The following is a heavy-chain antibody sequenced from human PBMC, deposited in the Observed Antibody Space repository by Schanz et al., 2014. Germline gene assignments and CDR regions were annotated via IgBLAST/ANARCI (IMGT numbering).Heavy chain of an antibody. CDR3: AREYSAFDY. D-gene: IGHD5-12*01. CDR2: IYDHGST. CDR1: GGSISNHK. V-gene: IGHV4-59*11. J-gene: IGHJ4*02. Sequence: QVQLQESGPGLVKPSETLSLTCSVSGGSISNHKWSWIRQPPGKGLEWIGYIYDHGSTNYNASLKSRVTMSVDTSKNQFSLKLSSVTAADTAVYYCAREYSAFDYWGQGTLVTVSS.